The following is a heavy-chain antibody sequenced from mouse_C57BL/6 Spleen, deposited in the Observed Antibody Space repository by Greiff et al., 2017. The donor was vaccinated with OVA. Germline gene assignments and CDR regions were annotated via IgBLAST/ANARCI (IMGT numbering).Heavy chain of an antibody. CDR2: IDPSDSYT. D-gene: IGHD1-1*01. Sequence: QVQLQQPGAELVKPGASVKLSCKASGYTFTSYWMHWVKQRPGQGLEWIGEIDPSDSYTNYNQKFKGKSTLTVDKSSSTAYMQLSSLTSEDSAVYYCARPFTTVVATNWYFDVWGTGTTVTVSS. CDR1: GYTFTSYW. V-gene: IGHV1-69*01. J-gene: IGHJ1*03. CDR3: ARPFTTVVATNWYFDV.